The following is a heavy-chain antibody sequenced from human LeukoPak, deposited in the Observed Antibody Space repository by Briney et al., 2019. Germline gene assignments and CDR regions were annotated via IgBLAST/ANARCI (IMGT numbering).Heavy chain of an antibody. CDR1: GFTFSSYS. Sequence: PGGSLRLSCAASGFTFSSYSMSWVRQAPGKGLEWVSVISDSGGYTSYADSVKGRFTISRDNAKNSLYLQMNSLRAEDTAVYYCARAGSGRSPDWFDPWGQGTLVTVSS. V-gene: IGHV3-21*06. CDR3: ARAGSGRSPDWFDP. D-gene: IGHD1-26*01. CDR2: ISDSGGYT. J-gene: IGHJ5*02.